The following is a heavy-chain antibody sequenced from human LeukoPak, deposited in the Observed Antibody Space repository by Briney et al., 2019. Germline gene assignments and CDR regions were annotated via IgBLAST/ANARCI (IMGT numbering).Heavy chain of an antibody. D-gene: IGHD3-22*01. CDR2: IYYSGNT. V-gene: IGHV4-59*08. CDR3: ARHGYYDSSGYYPLEY. CDR1: GGSISGYY. Sequence: SETLSLTCTVSGGSISGYYWSWIRQPPGKGLEWIGYIYYSGNTNYNPSLKSRVAISVDTSKNQFSLRLSSVTAADTAVFYCARHGYYDSSGYYPLEYWGQGALVTVYS. J-gene: IGHJ4*02.